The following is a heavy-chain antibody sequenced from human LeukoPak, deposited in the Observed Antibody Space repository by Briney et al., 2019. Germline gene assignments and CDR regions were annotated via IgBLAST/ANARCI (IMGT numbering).Heavy chain of an antibody. Sequence: PGGSLRLSCAASGFTFSSYAMSWVRQAPGKGLEWVSAISGSGGSTYYADSVKGRFTISRDNSKNTLYLQMNSLRAEDTAVYYCAKDLMGYCSSTSCSGDSSDEAFDIWGQGTMVTVSS. CDR3: AKDLMGYCSSTSCSGDSSDEAFDI. CDR2: ISGSGGST. V-gene: IGHV3-23*01. CDR1: GFTFSSYA. D-gene: IGHD2-2*01. J-gene: IGHJ3*02.